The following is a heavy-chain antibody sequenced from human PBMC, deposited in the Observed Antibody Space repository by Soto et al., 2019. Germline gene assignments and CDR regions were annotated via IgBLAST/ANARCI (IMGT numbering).Heavy chain of an antibody. Sequence: SVKVSCKASGGTFSSYAISWVRQAPGQGLEWMGGIIPIFGTANYAQKFQGRVTITADESTSTAYMELSSLRSEDAAVYYCARDRPGYYDSSGYYPRGQGTLVTVSS. CDR3: ARDRPGYYDSSGYYP. D-gene: IGHD3-22*01. CDR1: GGTFSSYA. V-gene: IGHV1-69*13. CDR2: IIPIFGTA. J-gene: IGHJ5*02.